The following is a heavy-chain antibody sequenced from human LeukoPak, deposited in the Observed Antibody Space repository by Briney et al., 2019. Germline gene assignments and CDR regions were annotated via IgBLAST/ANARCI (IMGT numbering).Heavy chain of an antibody. D-gene: IGHD6-19*01. CDR3: AKVASSGWSTDAFDI. J-gene: IGHJ3*02. Sequence: GGSLRLSCAASGFTVSSNYMSWVRQAPGKGLEWVSAISGSGGSTYYADSVKGRFTISRDNSKNTLYLQMNSLRAEDTAVYYCAKVASSGWSTDAFDIWGQGTMVTVSS. V-gene: IGHV3-23*01. CDR2: ISGSGGST. CDR1: GFTVSSNY.